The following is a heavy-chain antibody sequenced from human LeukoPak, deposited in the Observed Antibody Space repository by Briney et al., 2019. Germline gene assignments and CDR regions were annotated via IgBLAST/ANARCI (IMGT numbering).Heavy chain of an antibody. V-gene: IGHV1-69*13. J-gene: IGHJ4*02. CDR1: GGTFSRFT. CDR2: ITPIFGTA. D-gene: IGHD3-22*01. Sequence: SVKVSCKASGGTFSRFTISWVRQAPGQGFEWMGGITPIFGTANFAQKFQGRVSITADESTSTAFMELSSLRSEDTAVYHCAREWGLESSGYYYAYWGQGTLVTVSS. CDR3: AREWGLESSGYYYAY.